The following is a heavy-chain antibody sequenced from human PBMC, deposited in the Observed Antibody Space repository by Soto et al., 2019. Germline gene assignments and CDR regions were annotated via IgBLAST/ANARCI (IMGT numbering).Heavy chain of an antibody. CDR2: IYYNGTT. J-gene: IGHJ6*02. D-gene: IGHD3-10*01. Sequence: QLQLQESGPGLVKPSETLSLTCTVSGGSISRSSFFWGWIRQPPGKGLAWIGTIYYNGTTYYSPSLKSRVTIAVDTSKNQSSLMRSSVTAADAAVYYCARRRAAVWGQGTTVTVTS. CDR1: GGSISRSSFF. V-gene: IGHV4-39*01. CDR3: ARRRAAV.